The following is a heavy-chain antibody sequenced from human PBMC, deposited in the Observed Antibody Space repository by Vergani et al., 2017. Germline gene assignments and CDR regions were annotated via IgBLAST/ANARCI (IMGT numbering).Heavy chain of an antibody. J-gene: IGHJ3*02. D-gene: IGHD1-14*01. Sequence: QVLLQESGPGLVKPSQTLSLTCIVSGGSMKINDYYWTWIRQPPVKGLEWIGSIYYTGGTYNNPSLKSRVTMSIDTSKNQFSLKLNSVTAADTAVYYCASARWEVPTGIKYAFDIWGQGTAVTVAS. V-gene: IGHV4-31*02. CDR1: GGSMKINDYY. CDR3: ASARWEVPTGIKYAFDI. CDR2: IYYTGGT.